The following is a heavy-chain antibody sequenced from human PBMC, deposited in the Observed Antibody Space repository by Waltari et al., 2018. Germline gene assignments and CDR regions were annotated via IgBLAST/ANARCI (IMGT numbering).Heavy chain of an antibody. CDR3: AKDKAAIVYWFDP. CDR2: ISGSGDAT. V-gene: IGHV3-23*01. CDR1: GFTFSSFA. Sequence: EVQLLESGGGLVQPGGSLRLSCAASGFTFSSFAMSWFRQAPGKGLEWVSAISGSGDATYYADAVKGRFTMSRDNSNNRLYLQMNSLRAEDTAIYYCAKDKAAIVYWFDPWGQGTLVTVSS. D-gene: IGHD2-2*01. J-gene: IGHJ5*02.